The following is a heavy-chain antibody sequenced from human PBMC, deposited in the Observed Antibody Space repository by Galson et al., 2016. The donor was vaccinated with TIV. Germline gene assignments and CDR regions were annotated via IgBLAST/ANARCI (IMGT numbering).Heavy chain of an antibody. V-gene: IGHV3-48*03. J-gene: IGHJ4*02. CDR2: IIDSGSST. D-gene: IGHD3-22*01. CDR3: AKMDSSGFDYVRRFDF. CDR1: GFTFSSYE. Sequence: SLRLSCAASGFTFSSYEMNWVRQAPGKGLEWVSYIIDSGSSTYYADSVKGRFTISRDNPRNTLYLQMSSLRADDTAVYFCAKMDSSGFDYVRRFDFWGQGTLATVSS.